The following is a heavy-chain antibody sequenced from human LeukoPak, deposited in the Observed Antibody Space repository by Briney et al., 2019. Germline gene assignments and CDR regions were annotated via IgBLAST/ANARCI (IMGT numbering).Heavy chain of an antibody. CDR2: INPNSGGT. V-gene: IGHV1-2*02. Sequence: PGASVKVSCKASGYTFTGYYMHWVRQAPGQGLEWMGWINPNSGGTNYAQKFQGRVTMTTDTSTSTAYMELRSLRSDDTAVYYCARARSAPGGEYFQHWGQGTLVTASS. CDR1: GYTFTGYY. D-gene: IGHD2-2*01. J-gene: IGHJ1*01. CDR3: ARARSAPGGEYFQH.